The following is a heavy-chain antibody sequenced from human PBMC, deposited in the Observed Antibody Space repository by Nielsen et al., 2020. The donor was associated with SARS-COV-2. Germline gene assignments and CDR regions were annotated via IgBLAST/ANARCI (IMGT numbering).Heavy chain of an antibody. V-gene: IGHV5-51*01. CDR2: IYPGDSDT. Sequence: GESLKISCKGSGYSFTSYWIGWVRQMPGKGLEWMGIIYPGDSDTRYSPSFQGQVTISADKSISTAYLQWSSLKASDTAMYYCARHSGSSQYYYYYGMDVWGQGTTVTVSS. CDR3: ARHSGSSQYYYYYGMDV. J-gene: IGHJ6*02. D-gene: IGHD1-26*01. CDR1: GYSFTSYW.